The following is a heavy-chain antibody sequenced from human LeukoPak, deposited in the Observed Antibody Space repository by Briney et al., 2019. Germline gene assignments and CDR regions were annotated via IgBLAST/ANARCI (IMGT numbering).Heavy chain of an antibody. Sequence: ASVKVSCKASGGTFSSYAISWVRQAPGQGLEWMGGIIPIFGPANYAQKFQGRVTITTDESTSTAYMELSSLRSEDTAVYYCARVGRRNDGYDYWGQGTLVAVSS. J-gene: IGHJ4*02. CDR1: GGTFSSYA. CDR2: IIPIFGPA. CDR3: ARVGRRNDGYDY. V-gene: IGHV1-69*05. D-gene: IGHD1-1*01.